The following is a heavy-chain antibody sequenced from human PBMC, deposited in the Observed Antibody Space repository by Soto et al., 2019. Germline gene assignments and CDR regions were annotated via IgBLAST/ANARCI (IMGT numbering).Heavy chain of an antibody. Sequence: SETLSLTCTVSGGSINSQYWSWIRQPPGKGLEWIGHIYYTGSTKYNPSLKSRVTISIDTSQNQFSLRLSSVTAADTAVYYCARDSGRMYYDSWSGYDYGMDVWCQGTTVTVSS. J-gene: IGHJ6*02. V-gene: IGHV4-59*11. CDR2: IYYTGST. CDR3: ARDSGRMYYDSWSGYDYGMDV. D-gene: IGHD3-3*01. CDR1: GGSINSQY.